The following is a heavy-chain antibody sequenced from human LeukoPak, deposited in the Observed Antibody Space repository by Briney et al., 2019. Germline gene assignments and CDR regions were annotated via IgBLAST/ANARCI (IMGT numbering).Heavy chain of an antibody. J-gene: IGHJ4*02. CDR1: GFTFSSYA. CDR2: ISGSGGST. CDR3: AKGGVSWIQLWLPYYYFDY. D-gene: IGHD5-18*01. V-gene: IGHV3-23*01. Sequence: PGGSLRLSCAASGFTFSSYAMSWVRQAPGKGLEWVSAISGSGGSTYYADSVKGRFTISRDNSKNTLYLQMNSLRAEDTAVYYCAKGGVSWIQLWLPYYYFDYWGQGTLVTVSS.